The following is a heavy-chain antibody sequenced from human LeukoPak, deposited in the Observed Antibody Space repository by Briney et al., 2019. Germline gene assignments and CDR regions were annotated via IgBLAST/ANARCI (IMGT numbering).Heavy chain of an antibody. Sequence: AGSLRLSCAASGFTFNSYAMTWVRQAPGKGLEWVSPISNSGGNTYYADSVKGRFPISRDNSKNTLYLQMHSLRAEDTAVYYCAKGGEATILYFDYWGQGTLVTVSS. V-gene: IGHV3-23*01. CDR2: ISNSGGNT. J-gene: IGHJ4*02. D-gene: IGHD5-12*01. CDR3: AKGGEATILYFDY. CDR1: GFTFNSYA.